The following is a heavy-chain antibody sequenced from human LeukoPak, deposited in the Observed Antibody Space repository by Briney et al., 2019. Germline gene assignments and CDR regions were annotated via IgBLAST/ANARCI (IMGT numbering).Heavy chain of an antibody. J-gene: IGHJ4*02. Sequence: PGGSLRLSCAASGFSFSSNYMSWVRQAPGKGLEWVANIRQDGNEKYYVDSVKGRFIISRDNAKNSLYLQINSLRAEDTAVYFCATSKLEWLFNFYYWGQGTLVTVSS. CDR3: ATSKLEWLFNFYY. CDR1: GFSFSSNY. CDR2: IRQDGNEK. V-gene: IGHV3-7*03. D-gene: IGHD3-3*01.